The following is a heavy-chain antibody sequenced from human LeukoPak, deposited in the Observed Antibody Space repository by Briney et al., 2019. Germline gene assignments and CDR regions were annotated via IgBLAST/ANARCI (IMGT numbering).Heavy chain of an antibody. D-gene: IGHD3-3*01. CDR1: GFTFSSYS. CDR3: AREYYDFWSGYYNYYYYGMDV. CDR2: ISSSSSYI. Sequence: GGSLRLSCAASGFTFSSYSMNWVRQAPGKGLEWVSSISSSSSYIYNADSVRGGFTISRDNAKNSLYLKMNSLRAEDTAVYYCAREYYDFWSGYYNYYYYGMDVWGQGTTVTVSS. J-gene: IGHJ6*02. V-gene: IGHV3-21*01.